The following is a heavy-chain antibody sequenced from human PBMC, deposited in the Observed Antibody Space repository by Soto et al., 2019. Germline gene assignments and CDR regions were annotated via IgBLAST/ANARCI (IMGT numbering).Heavy chain of an antibody. J-gene: IGHJ4*02. CDR1: GFTFSDYS. CDR3: ARESTLVFDY. V-gene: IGHV3-11*04. Sequence: GGSLRLSCVASGFTFSDYSMSWIRQAPGKGLEWLAFIDSRGRTLSYADSVRGRFTISRDNAENSVYLQLNSLRAEDTAVYYCARESTLVFDYWGQGTLVTVSS. CDR2: IDSRGRTL.